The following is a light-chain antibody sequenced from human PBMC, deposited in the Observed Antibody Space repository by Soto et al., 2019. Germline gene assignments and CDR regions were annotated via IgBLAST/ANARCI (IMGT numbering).Light chain of an antibody. J-gene: IGLJ2*01. CDR1: NSNIGGNY. CDR3: AAWDDSLNVVL. Sequence: QSVLTQPPSASGTPGQRVTISCSGSNSNIGGNYVYWYQQFPGTAPKLLIYRNDQRPSGVPDRFSGSKSGTSVSLAISGLRSEDEADYYCAAWDDSLNVVLFGGGTKLTVL. V-gene: IGLV1-47*01. CDR2: RND.